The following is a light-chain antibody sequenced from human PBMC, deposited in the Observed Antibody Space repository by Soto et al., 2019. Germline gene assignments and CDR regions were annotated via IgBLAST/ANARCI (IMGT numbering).Light chain of an antibody. CDR1: QSVNSNY. V-gene: IGKV3-20*01. Sequence: EIVLTQSPGTLSLSPGDRATLSCRASQSVNSNYLAWYQRKPGQAPRLLIYGASNRATDIPYRLSASGSGTDFTIPITSLEAEDFAVYYFQLYDSTPPMFGQRTKV. CDR3: QLYDSTPPM. J-gene: IGKJ1*01. CDR2: GAS.